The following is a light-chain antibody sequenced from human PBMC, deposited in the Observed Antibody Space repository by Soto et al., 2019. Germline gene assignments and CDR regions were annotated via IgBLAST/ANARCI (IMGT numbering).Light chain of an antibody. V-gene: IGLV2-14*01. CDR1: SNDVGYYNY. CDR2: EVT. CDR3: SSYTTGYTQV. Sequence: QSALSQPASVSGSPGQSITISCTGTSNDVGYYNYVYWYQQHPGQAPKLIISEVTTRPSGVSDRFSGSKSGNTASLTISRLQAEDEAHYYCSSYTTGYTQVFGGGTKLTVL. J-gene: IGLJ3*02.